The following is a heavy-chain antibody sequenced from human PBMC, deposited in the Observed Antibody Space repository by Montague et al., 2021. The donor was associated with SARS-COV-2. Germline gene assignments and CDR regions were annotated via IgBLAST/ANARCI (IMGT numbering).Heavy chain of an antibody. CDR3: ARAAGYNWNYGYNWFDP. V-gene: IGHV4-59*01. Sequence: SETLSLTRTVSGGSISSYYWSWIRQPPGKGLEWIGYIYYSGSTNXNPSLKSRVTISVDTSKNQFSLTLSSVTAADTAVYYCARAAGYNWNYGYNWFDPWGQGTLVTVSS. CDR2: IYYSGST. D-gene: IGHD1-7*01. J-gene: IGHJ5*02. CDR1: GGSISSYY.